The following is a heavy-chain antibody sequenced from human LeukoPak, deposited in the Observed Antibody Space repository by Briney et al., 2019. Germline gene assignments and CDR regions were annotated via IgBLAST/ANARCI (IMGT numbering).Heavy chain of an antibody. Sequence: ASETLSLTCAVYGGSFSGYYWSWIRQPPGKGLEWIGEINHSGSTNYNPSLKSRVTISVDTSKNQFSLKLSSVTAADTAVYYCAGAPRSGYSYGPYYFDYWGQGTLVTVSS. CDR2: INHSGST. J-gene: IGHJ4*02. D-gene: IGHD5-18*01. V-gene: IGHV4-34*01. CDR1: GGSFSGYY. CDR3: AGAPRSGYSYGPYYFDY.